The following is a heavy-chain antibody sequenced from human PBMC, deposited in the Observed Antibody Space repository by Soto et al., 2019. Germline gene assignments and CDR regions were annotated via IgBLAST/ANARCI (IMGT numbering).Heavy chain of an antibody. CDR1: GGPFSSYA. D-gene: IGHD3-16*01. CDR3: ARDQANLFGSRGYGMDV. Sequence: GASVKVSCKASGGPFSSYAISWVRQAPGQGLEWMGGIIAIFGTANYAQKFQGRVTITSDESTSTAYMELSSLRSEDTAVYYCARDQANLFGSRGYGMDVWGQGTTVTVSS. V-gene: IGHV1-69*13. CDR2: IIAIFGTA. J-gene: IGHJ6*02.